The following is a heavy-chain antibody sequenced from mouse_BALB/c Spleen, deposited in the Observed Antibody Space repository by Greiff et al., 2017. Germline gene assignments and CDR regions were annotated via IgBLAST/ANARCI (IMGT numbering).Heavy chain of an antibody. CDR1: GFTFSDYY. V-gene: IGHV5-4*02. Sequence: EVKVVESGGGLVKPGGSLKLSCAASGFTFSDYYMYWVRQTPEKRLEWVATISDGGSYTYYPDSVKGRFTISRDNAKNNLYLQMSSLKSEDTAMYYCARGLRLREDYFDDWGQGTTLTVSS. D-gene: IGHD1-2*01. CDR3: ARGLRLREDYFDD. CDR2: ISDGGSYT. J-gene: IGHJ2*01.